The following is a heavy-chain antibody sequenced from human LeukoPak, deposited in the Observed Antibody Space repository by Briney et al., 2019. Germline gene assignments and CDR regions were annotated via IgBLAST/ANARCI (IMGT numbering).Heavy chain of an antibody. CDR1: GYRFNNYY. J-gene: IGHJ5*02. CDR3: ARGNYFGSGPLFAA. D-gene: IGHD3-10*01. V-gene: IGHV1-2*02. Sequence: PWASVKVSCKASGYRFNNYYIHWVRQAPGQGLEWMGWIDPYSGGPNYAQQFEGKVTLTRDTSISTAYMELTRLTSDDTAEYFCARGNYFGSGPLFAAWGQGALVTISS. CDR2: IDPYSGGP.